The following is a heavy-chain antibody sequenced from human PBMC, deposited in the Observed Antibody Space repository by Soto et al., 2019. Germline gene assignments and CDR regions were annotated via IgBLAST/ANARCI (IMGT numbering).Heavy chain of an antibody. CDR1: GYTFTYRY. D-gene: IGHD5-12*01. CDR2: ITPFNGNT. CDR3: ASTRGSYSGYDYVFDY. J-gene: IGHJ4*02. Sequence: GASVKVSCKASGYTFTYRYLHWVRQAPGQALEWMGWITPFNGNTNYAQKFQDRVTITRDRSMSTAYMELSSLRSEDTAMYYCASTRGSYSGYDYVFDYWGQGTLVTVSS. V-gene: IGHV1-45*02.